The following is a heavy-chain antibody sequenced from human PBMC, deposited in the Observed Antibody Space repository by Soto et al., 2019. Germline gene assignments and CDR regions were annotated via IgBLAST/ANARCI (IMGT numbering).Heavy chain of an antibody. J-gene: IGHJ4*02. V-gene: IGHV3-23*01. CDR2: ISGSGGST. CDR3: AKLFSAAACPLKD. CDR1: GFTFSSYA. Sequence: EVQLLESGGGLVQPGGSLRLSCAASGFTFSSYAMSWVRQAPGKGLEWVSAISGSGGSTYYADSVKGRFTISRDNSKNTLNLQINSLRAEDTAVYYCAKLFSAAACPLKDWGQGTLVTVSS. D-gene: IGHD6-13*01.